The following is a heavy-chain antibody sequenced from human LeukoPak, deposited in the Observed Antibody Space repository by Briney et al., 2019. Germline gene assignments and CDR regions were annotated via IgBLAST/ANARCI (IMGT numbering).Heavy chain of an antibody. CDR2: INPKSGGT. J-gene: IGHJ4*02. Sequence: ASVKVSCKASGYTFTSYGISWVRQAPGQGLEWMGRINPKSGGTEDTQDFQGRVTMTRDTSISTAYMELSSLTSDDTAIYYCARDLASTSNWEFDFWGQGTPVTVSP. D-gene: IGHD7-27*01. CDR3: ARDLASTSNWEFDF. CDR1: GYTFTSYG. V-gene: IGHV1-2*06.